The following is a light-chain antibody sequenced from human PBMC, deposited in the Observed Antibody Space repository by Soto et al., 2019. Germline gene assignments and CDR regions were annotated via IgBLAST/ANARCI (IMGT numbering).Light chain of an antibody. CDR1: SSDVGGYNY. CDR2: DVS. V-gene: IGLV2-14*03. CDR3: SSYTSGSTRVV. Sequence: QSVLTQPASVSGSPGQSITISCTGTSSDVGGYNYVSWYQQRPGKAPKVMIYDVSKRPSGISNRFSGSKSGNTASLTISGLQVEDEADYYCSSYTSGSTRVVFGGGTKLTVL. J-gene: IGLJ2*01.